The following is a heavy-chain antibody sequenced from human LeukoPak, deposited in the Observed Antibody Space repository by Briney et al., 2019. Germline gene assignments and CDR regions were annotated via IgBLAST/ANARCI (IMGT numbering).Heavy chain of an antibody. CDR1: GFTFSSYW. CDR3: ARGAKWAYYFDY. D-gene: IGHD1-26*01. V-gene: IGHV3-74*01. Sequence: GGSLRLSCAASGFTFSSYWMNWVRQAPGRGLEWVSRINGDESSTNYADSVKGRFTISRDNAKDTLYLHMNSLTAEDTAVYYCARGAKWAYYFDYWGQGTLVTVSS. J-gene: IGHJ4*02. CDR2: INGDESST.